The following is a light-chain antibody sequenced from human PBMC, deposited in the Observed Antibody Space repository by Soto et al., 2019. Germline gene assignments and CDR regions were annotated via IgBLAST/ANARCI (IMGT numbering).Light chain of an antibody. CDR3: QQRSNWPWT. Sequence: EIVLTQSPATLSLSPWEIATVAGRASQSVSSYLAWYQQKPGQAPRLLIYDASNRATGIPARFSGSGSGTDFTLTISSLEPEDFAVYYCQQRSNWPWTFGQGTKVDIK. CDR1: QSVSSY. CDR2: DAS. J-gene: IGKJ1*01. V-gene: IGKV3-11*01.